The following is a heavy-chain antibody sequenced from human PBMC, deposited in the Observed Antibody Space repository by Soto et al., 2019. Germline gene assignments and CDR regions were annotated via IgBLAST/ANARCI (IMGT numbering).Heavy chain of an antibody. CDR3: ALGGFWSGNYGMDV. D-gene: IGHD3-3*01. CDR2: IIPIFGTA. Sequence: QVQLVQSGAEVKKPGSSVKVSCKASGGTFSSYAISWVRQAPGQGLEWMGGIIPIFGTANYAQKFQGRVTITADKSTSTAYMERSILRSEDKSGYYCALGGFWSGNYGMDVWGQGTTVTVSS. CDR1: GGTFSSYA. J-gene: IGHJ6*02. V-gene: IGHV1-69*06.